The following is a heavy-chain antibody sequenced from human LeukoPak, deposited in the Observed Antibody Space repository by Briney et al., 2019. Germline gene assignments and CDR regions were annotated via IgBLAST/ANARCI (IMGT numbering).Heavy chain of an antibody. CDR1: GFTFGDHA. J-gene: IGHJ6*02. D-gene: IGHD5-18*01. Sequence: GGSLRLSCTVSGFTFGDHAMGWVRQAPGKGLKWVGFIRSKTYGGTTEYAASVKGRFIISRDDSTSIAYLQMNSLKTEDTAVYYCTRGPIQLWLYHGMDVWGQGTTVTVSS. CDR2: IRSKTYGGTT. V-gene: IGHV3-49*04. CDR3: TRGPIQLWLYHGMDV.